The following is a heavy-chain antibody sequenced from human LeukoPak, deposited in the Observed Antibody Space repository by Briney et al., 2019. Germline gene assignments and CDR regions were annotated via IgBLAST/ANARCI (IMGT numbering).Heavy chain of an antibody. D-gene: IGHD2-2*01. V-gene: IGHV3-11*01. CDR3: AGMVVPHRFDY. CDR1: GFTFSDYY. Sequence: GGSLRLSCAASGFTFSDYYMSWIRQAPGKGLEWLSYITGSGRTIHYADSVKGRFTISRDNAKNSLYLQMNSLRAEDTAVYYCAGMVVPHRFDYWGQGNLVTVSS. J-gene: IGHJ4*02. CDR2: ITGSGRTI.